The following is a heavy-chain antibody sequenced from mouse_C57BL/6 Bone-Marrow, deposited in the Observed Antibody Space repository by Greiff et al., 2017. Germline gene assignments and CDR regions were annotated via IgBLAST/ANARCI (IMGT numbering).Heavy chain of an antibody. V-gene: IGHV1-50*01. Sequence: VQLQQPGAELVKPGASVTLSCKASGYTFTSYWMQWVKQRPGQGLEWIGEIDPSDSYTNYNQKFKGKATLTVDTSSSTAYMQLSSLTSEDSAVYYCARIYYFDYWGQGTTLTVSS. CDR2: IDPSDSYT. J-gene: IGHJ2*01. CDR3: ARIYYFDY. CDR1: GYTFTSYW.